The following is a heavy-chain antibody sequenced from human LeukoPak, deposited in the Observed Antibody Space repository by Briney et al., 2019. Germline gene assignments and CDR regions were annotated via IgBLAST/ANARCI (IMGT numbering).Heavy chain of an antibody. CDR1: GLTFGDHY. Sequence: GSLRLSCAASGLTFGDHYASWIRQAPGKGLEWISYIYTSTNTIYYADSVKGRFTISRDNAKNSVYLQMSSLRAEDTAVYYCARGHYGLDVWGQGTTVTVSS. J-gene: IGHJ6*02. CDR2: IYTSTNTI. CDR3: ARGHYGLDV. V-gene: IGHV3-11*01.